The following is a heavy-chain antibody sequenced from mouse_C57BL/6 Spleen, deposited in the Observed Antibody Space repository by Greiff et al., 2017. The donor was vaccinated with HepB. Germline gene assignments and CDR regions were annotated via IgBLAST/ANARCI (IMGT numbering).Heavy chain of an antibody. CDR2: IHPNSGST. V-gene: IGHV1-64*01. CDR3: ARSMVTTTYAMDY. CDR1: GYTFTSYW. J-gene: IGHJ4*01. D-gene: IGHD2-2*01. Sequence: VQLQQSGAELVKPGASVKLSCKASGYTFTSYWMHWVKQRPGQGLEWIGMIHPNSGSTNYNEKFKSKATLTVDKSSSTAYMQLSSLTSEDSAVYCCARSMVTTTYAMDYWGQGTSVTVSS.